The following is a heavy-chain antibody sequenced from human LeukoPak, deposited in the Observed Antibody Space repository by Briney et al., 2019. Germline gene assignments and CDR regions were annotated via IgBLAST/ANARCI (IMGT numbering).Heavy chain of an antibody. V-gene: IGHV3-7*03. CDR3: ASSVFSFSGSQWDPFDI. D-gene: IGHD6-19*01. CDR1: RFIFTTYW. CDR2: IKQDGSET. J-gene: IGHJ3*02. Sequence: GGSLRLSCAASRFIFTTYWMTWVRQAPGKGLEWVANIKQDGSETYYVDSVKGRFTIFIDNTKHSLYLQMINLRAEDTAMSYCASSVFSFSGSQWDPFDIWGQGTMVTVSS.